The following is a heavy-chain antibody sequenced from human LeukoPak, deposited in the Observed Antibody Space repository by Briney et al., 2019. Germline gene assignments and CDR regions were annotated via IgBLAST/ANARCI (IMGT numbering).Heavy chain of an antibody. J-gene: IGHJ4*02. V-gene: IGHV1-69*04. Sequence: SVKVSCKASGGTFSSYAISWVRQAPGQGLEWMGRIIPIFGIANYAQKFQGRVTITADKSTSTAYMELSSLRSEDTAVYYCARGDSSGYLFDYWGQGTLVTVSS. D-gene: IGHD3-22*01. CDR1: GGTFSSYA. CDR2: IIPIFGIA. CDR3: ARGDSSGYLFDY.